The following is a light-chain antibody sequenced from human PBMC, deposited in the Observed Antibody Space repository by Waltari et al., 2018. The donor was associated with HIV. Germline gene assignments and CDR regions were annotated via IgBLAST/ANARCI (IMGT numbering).Light chain of an antibody. V-gene: IGLV1-40*03. Sequence: QSVLTQPPSVSGAPGQRVTISCSGNSSNIGAGFDVHWYQHLPGTAPKLLIYATTNRPSGVPDRFSGSKSGASAFLAITGLQAEDEADYYCQSYDNSLTSYVFATGTRVTVL. J-gene: IGLJ1*01. CDR2: ATT. CDR1: SSNIGAGFD. CDR3: QSYDNSLTSYV.